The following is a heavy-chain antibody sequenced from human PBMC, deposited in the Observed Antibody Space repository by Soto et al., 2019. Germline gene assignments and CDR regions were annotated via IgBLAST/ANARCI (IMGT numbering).Heavy chain of an antibody. Sequence: GESLKISCTGIGYAFTSYWIAWVRQMPGKGLEWMGIIYPGDSDTRYSPSFQGQVTISVDKSITTAYLQWSTLKASDTPMYYCARGYCTTTICDPWFDPWGQGTLVTVSS. CDR1: GYAFTSYW. CDR2: IYPGDSDT. CDR3: ARGYCTTTICDPWFDP. D-gene: IGHD2-2*01. J-gene: IGHJ5*02. V-gene: IGHV5-51*01.